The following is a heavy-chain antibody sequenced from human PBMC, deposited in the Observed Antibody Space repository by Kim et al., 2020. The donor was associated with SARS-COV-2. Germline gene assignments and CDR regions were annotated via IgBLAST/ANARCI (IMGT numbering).Heavy chain of an antibody. J-gene: IGHJ4*02. V-gene: IGHV4-39*01. Sequence: SETLSLTCTVTGDSMTRSTSYWGWIRQPPGKGLEWIGNIYNTGSTAYNPSLESRVTISLDLSKSQFSLRLTSMAAADTAVYYCARRLEDDATGYYYDYFDYWGEGPLVIVSS. CDR3: ARRLEDDATGYYYDYFDY. CDR1: GDSMTRSTSY. CDR2: IYNTGST. D-gene: IGHD3-22*01.